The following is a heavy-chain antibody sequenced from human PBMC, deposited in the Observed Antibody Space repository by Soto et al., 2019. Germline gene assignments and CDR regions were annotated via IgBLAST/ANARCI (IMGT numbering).Heavy chain of an antibody. J-gene: IGHJ6*01. CDR1: GFTFSSYA. CDR2: ISCSGGST. CDR3: ATLQQQLVRGYGMDV. D-gene: IGHD6-13*01. Sequence: TGGSLRLSCSASGFTFSSYAMSWVLLAPLKGLEWVSAISCSGGSTYYADSVKGRFTISRDNSKNTLYLQMNSLRAEDKAVYYCATLQQQLVRGYGMDVWGQGTTVTVSS. V-gene: IGHV3-23*01.